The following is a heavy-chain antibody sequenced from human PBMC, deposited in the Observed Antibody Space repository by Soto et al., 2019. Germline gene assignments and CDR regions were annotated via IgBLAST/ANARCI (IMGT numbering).Heavy chain of an antibody. CDR2: LYYSGNT. CDR1: GGSISSFNYF. Sequence: QLQLQESGPGLVKPSETLSLTCTVSGGSISSFNYFWGWIRQPPGKGLEWIGSLYYSGNTYYNPAPQSRVTISVDTSKEQCTLTLRSVTAADTAVYYCARGGGSTFNWFDPWGQGTLVTVSP. J-gene: IGHJ5*02. CDR3: ARGGGSTFNWFDP. V-gene: IGHV4-39*01. D-gene: IGHD2-15*01.